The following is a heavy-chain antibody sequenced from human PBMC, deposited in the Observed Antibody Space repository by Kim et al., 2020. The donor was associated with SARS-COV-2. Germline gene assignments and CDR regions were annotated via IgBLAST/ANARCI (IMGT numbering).Heavy chain of an antibody. V-gene: IGHV4-34*01. Sequence: SETLSLTCAVYGGSFSGYYWSWIRQPPGKGLEWIGEINHSGSTNYNPSLKSRVTISVDTSKNQFSLKLSSVTAADTAVYYCAIGTYYYDSSVYYGMDVWGQGTTVTVSS. CDR1: GGSFSGYY. CDR3: AIGTYYYDSSVYYGMDV. CDR2: INHSGST. D-gene: IGHD3-22*01. J-gene: IGHJ6*02.